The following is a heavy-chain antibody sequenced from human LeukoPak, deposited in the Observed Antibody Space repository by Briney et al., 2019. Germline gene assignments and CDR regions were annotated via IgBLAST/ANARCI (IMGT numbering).Heavy chain of an antibody. V-gene: IGHV3-21*03. CDR3: ARDCWDYGSGSYCGIDY. CDR1: GFSSSSYA. J-gene: IGHJ4*02. CDR2: ITSSSNYI. Sequence: PGGSLRLSCAASGFSSSSYAMSWVRQAPGKGLEWVSSITSSSNYIYYADSVKGRFTISRDNAKNSLYLQMNSLRAEDTTVYYCARDCWDYGSGSYCGIDYWGQGTLVTVSS. D-gene: IGHD3-10*01.